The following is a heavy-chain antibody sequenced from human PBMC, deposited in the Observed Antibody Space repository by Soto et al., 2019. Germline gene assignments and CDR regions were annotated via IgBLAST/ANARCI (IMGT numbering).Heavy chain of an antibody. V-gene: IGHV3-33*01. J-gene: IGHJ6*02. Sequence: HPGGSLRLSCAASVFSFSLYGMQWVRQGPGKGLEWVAIIWYDGSNKYYADSVKGRFTISRDNSKNTLYLQMNSRRAEDTAVYHCARSPYTTGYHYGIDVWGQANTVTVSS. CDR2: IWYDGSNK. CDR3: ARSPYTTGYHYGIDV. CDR1: VFSFSLYG. D-gene: IGHD3-9*01.